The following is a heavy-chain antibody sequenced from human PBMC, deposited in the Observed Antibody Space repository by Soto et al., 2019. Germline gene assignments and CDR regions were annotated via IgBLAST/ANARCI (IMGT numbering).Heavy chain of an antibody. D-gene: IGHD6-6*01. V-gene: IGHV4-30-4*01. CDR3: ARLARPTSYYSYYGMDV. J-gene: IGHJ6*02. CDR1: GGSISSGDYY. CDR2: IYYSGST. Sequence: KSAETLSLTCTVSGGSISSGDYYWSWIRQPPGKGLEWIGYIYYSGSTYYNPSLKSRVTISVDTSKNQFSLKLSSVTAADTAVYYCARLARPTSYYSYYGMDVWGQGTTVTVSS.